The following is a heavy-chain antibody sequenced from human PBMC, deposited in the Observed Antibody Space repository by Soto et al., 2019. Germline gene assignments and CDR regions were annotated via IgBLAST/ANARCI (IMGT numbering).Heavy chain of an antibody. V-gene: IGHV1-3*01. Sequence: GASVKVSCKASGYTFTSYAMHWVLRSRGQRLEWMGCINAGNGNTKYSQKFQGRVTITRDTSASTAYMELSSLRSEDTAVYYCARGHYGGNKYYFDYWGQGTLVTVSS. CDR3: ARGHYGGNKYYFDY. CDR1: GYTFTSYA. CDR2: INAGNGNT. D-gene: IGHD4-17*01. J-gene: IGHJ4*02.